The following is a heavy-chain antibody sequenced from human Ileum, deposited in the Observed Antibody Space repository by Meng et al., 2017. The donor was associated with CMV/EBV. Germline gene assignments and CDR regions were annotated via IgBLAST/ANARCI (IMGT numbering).Heavy chain of an antibody. CDR2: ISSSGSI. D-gene: IGHD6-19*01. Sequence: RGPPPELVKCSAPSSPTCPVTDGSISYYYWSWIRESADKGLGRIGRISSSGSINYNPSLESRLTLSVDTSKKQLSLKLSSVTAADTAVYYCARAEADTGNFEYWGQGTLVTVSS. CDR1: DGSISYYY. J-gene: IGHJ4*02. V-gene: IGHV4-4*07. CDR3: ARAEADTGNFEY.